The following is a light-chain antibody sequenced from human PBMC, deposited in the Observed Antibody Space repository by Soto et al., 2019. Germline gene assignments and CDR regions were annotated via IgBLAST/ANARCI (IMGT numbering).Light chain of an antibody. CDR1: QSVNKAY. V-gene: IGKV3-20*01. Sequence: EIVLTQSPGTLALSPGDRATLSCRASQSVNKAYLVWYQVKPGQAPRRLIYGASSRATGIPDRFSGSGSGTDFTLTISSLQSEDFATYYCQQHYITPWTFGQGTKVDI. CDR3: QQHYITPWT. CDR2: GAS. J-gene: IGKJ1*01.